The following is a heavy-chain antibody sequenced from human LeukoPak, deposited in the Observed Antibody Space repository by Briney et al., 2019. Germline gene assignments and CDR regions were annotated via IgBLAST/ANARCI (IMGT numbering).Heavy chain of an antibody. D-gene: IGHD2-8*01. CDR3: ARSPNGNFGQGDY. CDR2: ISSSSSYI. CDR1: GLTFSSYS. J-gene: IGHJ4*02. V-gene: IGHV3-21*01. Sequence: GGSLRLSCAASGLTFSSYSMNWVRQAPGKGLEWVSSISSSSSYIYYADSVRGRFTISRDSAKNSLYLQMNSLRAEDTVVYYCARSPNGNFGQGDYWGQGTLVTVSS.